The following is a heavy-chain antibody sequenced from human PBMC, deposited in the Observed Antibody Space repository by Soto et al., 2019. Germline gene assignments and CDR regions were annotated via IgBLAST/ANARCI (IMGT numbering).Heavy chain of an antibody. CDR3: AKRPLTAAGFDY. CDR1: GFTFSNYA. V-gene: IGHV3-23*01. Sequence: TWGSLRLSCAASGFTFSNYAMTWVRQAPGKGLEWVSVITGSGGGTYFVDSVKGRFTISRDNSKNTVYLQMNSLRAEDTAVYYCAKRPLTAAGFDYWGQGTLVTVSS. D-gene: IGHD6-13*01. J-gene: IGHJ4*02. CDR2: ITGSGGGT.